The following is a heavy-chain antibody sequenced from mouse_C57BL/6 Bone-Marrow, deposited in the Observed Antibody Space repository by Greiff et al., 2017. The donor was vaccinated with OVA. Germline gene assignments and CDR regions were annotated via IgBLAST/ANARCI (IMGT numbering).Heavy chain of an antibody. Sequence: QVQLQQPGAELVKPGASVKLSCKASGYTFTSYWMHWVKQRPGQGLEWIGMIHPNSGSTNYNEKFKGKATLTADKSSSTAYMELRSLTSEDSAVYFCARRRYGGDYWGQGTSVTVSS. CDR2: IHPNSGST. V-gene: IGHV1-64*01. D-gene: IGHD2-10*02. J-gene: IGHJ4*01. CDR3: ARRRYGGDY. CDR1: GYTFTSYW.